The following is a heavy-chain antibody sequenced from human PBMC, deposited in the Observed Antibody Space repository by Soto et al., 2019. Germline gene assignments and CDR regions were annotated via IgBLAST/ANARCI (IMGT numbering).Heavy chain of an antibody. Sequence: GGSLRLSCTASGFSFGDYAMSWVRQAPGKGLEWVGFIRGKAYGGTAENAASVKGRFTISRDDSKSIAYLQMNSLKTEDTAVYYCTRDHSSHRSAWSYNFDYWGQGTLVTVSS. CDR2: IRGKAYGGTA. CDR1: GFSFGDYA. D-gene: IGHD6-19*01. J-gene: IGHJ4*02. V-gene: IGHV3-49*04. CDR3: TRDHSSHRSAWSYNFDY.